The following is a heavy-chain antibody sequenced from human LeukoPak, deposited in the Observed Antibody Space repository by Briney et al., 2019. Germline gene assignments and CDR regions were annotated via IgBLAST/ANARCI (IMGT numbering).Heavy chain of an antibody. Sequence: GGSLRLSCAASGFTFSSYEMNWVRQAPGKGLEWVSYISSSGSTIYYADSVKGRFTISRDNAKNSLYLQMNSLRAEDTAVCYCAREVARWLQYYFDYWGQGTLVTVSS. J-gene: IGHJ4*02. V-gene: IGHV3-48*03. CDR2: ISSSGSTI. CDR3: AREVARWLQYYFDY. CDR1: GFTFSSYE. D-gene: IGHD5-24*01.